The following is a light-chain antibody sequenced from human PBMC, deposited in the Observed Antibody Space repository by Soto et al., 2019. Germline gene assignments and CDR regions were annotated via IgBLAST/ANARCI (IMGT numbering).Light chain of an antibody. CDR3: QQYGSSGT. CDR1: QSIGSN. CDR2: AAS. Sequence: EIAMTQSPATLSVSPGESATLSSRSSQSIGSNLAWYQQNPGQAPRLLIYAASIRASDFPARFSGSGSGTDFTLTISRLEPEDFAVYYCQQYGSSGTFGQGTKVDI. J-gene: IGKJ1*01. V-gene: IGKV3-15*01.